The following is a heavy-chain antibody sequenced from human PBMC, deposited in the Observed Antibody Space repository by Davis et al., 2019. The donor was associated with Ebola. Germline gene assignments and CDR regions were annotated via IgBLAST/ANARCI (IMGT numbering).Heavy chain of an antibody. J-gene: IGHJ6*02. CDR3: ARDQVLLWFGDSPGGYGMDV. V-gene: IGHV4-59*01. Sequence: PSETLSLTCTVSGGSISSYYWSWIRQPPGKGLEWFGYIYYSGSTNYNPSLKSRVTISVDTSKNQFSLKLSSVTAADTAVYYCARDQVLLWFGDSPGGYGMDVWGQGTTVTVSS. CDR1: GGSISSYY. D-gene: IGHD3-10*01. CDR2: IYYSGST.